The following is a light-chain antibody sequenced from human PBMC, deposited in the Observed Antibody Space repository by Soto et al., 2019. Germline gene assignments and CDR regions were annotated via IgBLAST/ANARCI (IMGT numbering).Light chain of an antibody. Sequence: EIVLPQSPAPLSSFPGDRVTTPCMASQYINTRLAWYQHRPGQAPRLLIYQTSIRAAGIPARFSASGSGTDFTLTISDVQPEDFALYYCHQRQSWPRTFGQGTKVDIK. V-gene: IGKV3-11*01. CDR1: QYINTR. CDR2: QTS. J-gene: IGKJ1*01. CDR3: HQRQSWPRT.